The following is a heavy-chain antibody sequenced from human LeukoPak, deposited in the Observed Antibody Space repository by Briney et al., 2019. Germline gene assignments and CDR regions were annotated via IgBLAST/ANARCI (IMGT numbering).Heavy chain of an antibody. CDR1: GFTFSSYS. J-gene: IGHJ4*02. CDR3: ARGPYYYGSGSYGEHSDY. Sequence: PGGSLRLSCAASGFTFSSYSMNWVRQAPGKGLEWVSSISSSSSYIYYADSVKGRFTISRDNAKNSLYLQMNSLRAEDTAVYYCARGPYYYGSGSYGEHSDYWGQGTLVTVSS. V-gene: IGHV3-21*01. CDR2: ISSSSSYI. D-gene: IGHD3-10*01.